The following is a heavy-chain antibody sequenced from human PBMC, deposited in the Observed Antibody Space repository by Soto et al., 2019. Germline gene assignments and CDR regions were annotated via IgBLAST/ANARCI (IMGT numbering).Heavy chain of an antibody. D-gene: IGHD2-8*01. CDR1: GGPIRDDPSH. Sequence: SETLSLTCSVTGGPIRDDPSHWAWFPQPPGEGLEWIGTVYQTGSTYYNPSLRSRVSISVDTSKNQFSLTLSSVTATDTAVFYCARQGTPLKSDAFDIWGQGTMVTVS. V-gene: IGHV4-39*01. CDR2: VYQTGST. J-gene: IGHJ3*02. CDR3: ARQGTPLKSDAFDI.